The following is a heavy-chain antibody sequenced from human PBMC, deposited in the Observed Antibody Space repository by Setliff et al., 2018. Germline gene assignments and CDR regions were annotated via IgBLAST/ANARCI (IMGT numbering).Heavy chain of an antibody. CDR2: IYHSGST. Sequence: SETLSLTCTVSGYSISSGYYWGWIRQPPGKGLEWIGSIYHSGSTYYNPSLKSRVTISVDTSKNQFSLKLSSVTAADTAVYYCARGGYYDSSGTYWYFDLWGRGTLVTVSS. CDR3: ARGGYYDSSGTYWYFDL. V-gene: IGHV4-38-2*02. J-gene: IGHJ2*01. D-gene: IGHD3-22*01. CDR1: GYSISSGYY.